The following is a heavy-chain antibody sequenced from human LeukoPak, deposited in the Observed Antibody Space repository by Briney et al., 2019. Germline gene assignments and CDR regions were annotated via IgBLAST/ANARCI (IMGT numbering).Heavy chain of an antibody. V-gene: IGHV1-2*06. CDR2: INPNSGGT. J-gene: IGHJ6*03. CDR1: GYTFTGYY. Sequence: GASVKVSCKASGYTFTGYYMHWVRQAPTHGLEWMGLINPNSGGTNYAQKFQGRVTMTRDTSISTAYMELSRLRSDDTAVYYCARGEWLDYYYYYMDVWGKGTTVTVSS. D-gene: IGHD6-19*01. CDR3: ARGEWLDYYYYYMDV.